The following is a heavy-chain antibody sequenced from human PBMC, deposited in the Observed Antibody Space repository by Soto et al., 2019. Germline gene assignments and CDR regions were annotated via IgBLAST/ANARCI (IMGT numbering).Heavy chain of an antibody. Sequence: SDTLSLTCTVSGGSISNYYWTWIWQPPGKGLEWIGYIYYSGNTNYNPSLKSRVTISLDTSKNQLSLKVSSVTAADTAVYYCARGAVAGTGLNWFDPWGQGTLVTVSS. V-gene: IGHV4-59*01. D-gene: IGHD6-19*01. CDR3: ARGAVAGTGLNWFDP. CDR1: GGSISNYY. CDR2: IYYSGNT. J-gene: IGHJ5*02.